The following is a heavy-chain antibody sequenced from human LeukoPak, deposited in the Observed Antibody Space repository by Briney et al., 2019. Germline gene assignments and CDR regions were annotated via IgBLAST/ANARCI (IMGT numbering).Heavy chain of an antibody. CDR1: GFTFSSYE. Sequence: GGSLRLSCAASGFTFSSYEMNWVRQAPGEGLEWVSYISSSGSTIYYADSVKGRFTISRDNSKNSLYLQMNSLRAEDTAVYYCAERGITMIGGVWGKGTTVTISS. D-gene: IGHD3-10*02. V-gene: IGHV3-48*03. CDR2: ISSSGSTI. CDR3: AERGITMIGGV. J-gene: IGHJ6*04.